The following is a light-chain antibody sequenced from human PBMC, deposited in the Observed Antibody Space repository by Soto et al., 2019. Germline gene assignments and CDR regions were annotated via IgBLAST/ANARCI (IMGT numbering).Light chain of an antibody. J-gene: IGLJ2*01. CDR3: SSYAGSNNVI. V-gene: IGLV2-8*01. CDR2: EVT. Sequence: QSVLTQPPSASGSPGQSVAISCTGTSSDVGGNNYVSWYHQHPGKAPKLMVYEVTKRPSGVPDRFSGSKSGNTASLTVSGLQAEDEADYYCSSYAGSNNVIFGGGTKVTVL. CDR1: SSDVGGNNY.